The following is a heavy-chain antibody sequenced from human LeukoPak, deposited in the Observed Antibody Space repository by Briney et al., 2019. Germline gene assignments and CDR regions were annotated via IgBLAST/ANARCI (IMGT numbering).Heavy chain of an antibody. CDR2: IYYSGST. J-gene: IGHJ3*02. CDR1: DYSISSGYY. D-gene: IGHD5-18*01. CDR3: ARETIQPRAFDI. Sequence: PSETLSLTCTVSDYSISSGYYWGWIRQPPGKGLEWIGYIYYSGSTNYNPSLKSRVTISVDTSKNQFSLKLSSVTAADTAVYYCARETIQPRAFDIWGQGTMVTVSS. V-gene: IGHV4-38-2*02.